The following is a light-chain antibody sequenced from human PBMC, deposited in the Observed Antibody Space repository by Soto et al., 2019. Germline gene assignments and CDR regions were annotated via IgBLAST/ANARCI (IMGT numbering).Light chain of an antibody. V-gene: IGKV1-39*01. CDR2: DAS. CDR1: QTISTF. Sequence: DIQMTQSPSSLSASVGDRVTITCRSSQTISTFLHWFQQKPGKDPNLLIYDASSLQSGVPSRFSGSGSGTDFTLTISSLQPEDFGTYYCQQTYSTFVSFGGGTKVDI. J-gene: IGKJ4*01. CDR3: QQTYSTFVS.